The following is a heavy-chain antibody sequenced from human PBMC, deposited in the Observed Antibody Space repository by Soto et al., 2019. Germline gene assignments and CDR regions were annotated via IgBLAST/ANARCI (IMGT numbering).Heavy chain of an antibody. J-gene: IGHJ6*02. D-gene: IGHD3-22*01. Sequence: SETLSLTCTVSGGSISSSRCHWGWIRQPPGKGLEWIASIKYSGTTFYKQSLKNRVTLSVDTSKNQFALKLSSVTAAGMAVYYCARHNYDGSGYYYYYYGMDVWGQGTTVTVSS. CDR2: IKYSGTT. CDR3: ARHNYDGSGYYYYYYGMDV. CDR1: GGSISSSRCH. V-gene: IGHV4-39*01.